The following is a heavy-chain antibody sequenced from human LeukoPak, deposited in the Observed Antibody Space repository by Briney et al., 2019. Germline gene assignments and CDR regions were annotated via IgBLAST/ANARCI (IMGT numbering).Heavy chain of an antibody. CDR1: GFTFSSYS. CDR3: ARDGIPWYYFDY. Sequence: MPGGSLRLSCAASGFTFSSYSMTWVRQAPGKGLEWVSSISSSSSYIYYADSVKGRFTISRDNAKNSLYLQMNSLRAEDTAVYYCARDGIPWYYFDYWGQGTLVTVSS. D-gene: IGHD2-8*02. J-gene: IGHJ4*02. V-gene: IGHV3-21*01. CDR2: ISSSSSYI.